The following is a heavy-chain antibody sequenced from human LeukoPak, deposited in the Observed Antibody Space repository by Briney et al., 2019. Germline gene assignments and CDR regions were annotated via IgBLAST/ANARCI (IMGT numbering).Heavy chain of an antibody. CDR1: GYTFTSYS. CDR3: ARENEQGQLERGVGAFDI. V-gene: IGHV1-18*01. J-gene: IGHJ3*02. Sequence: ASVKVSCKASGYTFTSYSISWVRQAPGQGLEWMGWISAYNGNTNYAQKLQGRVTMTTDTSTSTAYMELRSLRSDDTAVYYCARENEQGQLERGVGAFDIWGQGTMVTVSS. CDR2: ISAYNGNT. D-gene: IGHD1-1*01.